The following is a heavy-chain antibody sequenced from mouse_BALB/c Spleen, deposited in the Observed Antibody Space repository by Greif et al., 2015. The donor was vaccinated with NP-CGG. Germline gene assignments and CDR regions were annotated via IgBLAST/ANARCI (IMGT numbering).Heavy chain of an antibody. CDR3: ARSYYDKVGYAMDY. CDR2: INPYNDGT. Sequence: EVQLQESGPELVKPGASVKMSCKASGYTFTSYVMHWVKQKPGQGLEWIGYINPYNDGTKYNEKFKGKATLTSDKSSSTAYMELSSLTSEDSAVYYCARSYYDKVGYAMDYWGQGTSVTVSS. CDR1: GYTFTSYV. D-gene: IGHD2-4*01. J-gene: IGHJ4*01. V-gene: IGHV1-14*01.